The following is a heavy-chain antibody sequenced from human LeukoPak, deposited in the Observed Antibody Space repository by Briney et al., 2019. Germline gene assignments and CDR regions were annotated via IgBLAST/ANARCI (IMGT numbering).Heavy chain of an antibody. CDR2: TRNKANGYTT. D-gene: IGHD6-13*01. CDR3: ARVHSSSWYGSYFDN. J-gene: IGHJ4*02. V-gene: IGHV3-72*01. CDR1: GFTFSSYA. Sequence: GGSLRLSCAASGFTFSSYAMSWVRQAPGKGLEWVGRTRNKANGYTTEYAASVKGRFTISRDDSKSSLYLQMNSLQTEDTAVYYCARVHSSSWYGSYFDNWGQGTLVTVSS.